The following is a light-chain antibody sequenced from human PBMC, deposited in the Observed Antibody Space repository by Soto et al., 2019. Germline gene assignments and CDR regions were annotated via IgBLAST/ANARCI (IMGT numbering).Light chain of an antibody. CDR1: QRVDSN. Sequence: EIVMLQSPATLSLSPGERATLSCRASQRVDSNLAWSQQKPGQPPRLLIYRASARATRVPARFSGSGSGTDFTLTVSSLQSDDFPVNYCQQYKSLLPTYTFGQETKLEI. V-gene: IGKV3-15*01. CDR2: RAS. J-gene: IGKJ2*01. CDR3: QQYKSLLPTYT.